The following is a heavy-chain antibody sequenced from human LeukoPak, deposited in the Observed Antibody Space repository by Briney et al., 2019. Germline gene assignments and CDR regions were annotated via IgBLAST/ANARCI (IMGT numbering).Heavy chain of an antibody. D-gene: IGHD3-3*01. CDR1: GFTFSSYW. J-gene: IGHJ5*02. V-gene: IGHV3-7*01. CDR3: ARVPGQFGVVPLWGRWWFDP. Sequence: GGSLRLSCAASGFTFSSYWMGWVRQAPGKGLEWVANIKQDGSEKYYVDSVKGRFTISRDNAKNSLYLQMNSLRAEDTAVYYCARVPGQFGVVPLWGRWWFDPWGQGTLVTVSS. CDR2: IKQDGSEK.